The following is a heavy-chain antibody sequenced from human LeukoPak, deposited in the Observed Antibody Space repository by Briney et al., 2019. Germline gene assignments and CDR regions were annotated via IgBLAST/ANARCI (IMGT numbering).Heavy chain of an antibody. CDR1: GFTFSSYW. Sequence: GGSLRLSCAASGFTFSSYWMSWVRQAPGKGLEWVANIKQDGSEKYYVDSVKGRFTISRDNAKNSLYLQMNSLRAEDTAVYYCARVAYYDFWSGYLYYMDVWGKGTTVTVSS. CDR2: IKQDGSEK. J-gene: IGHJ6*03. D-gene: IGHD3-3*01. V-gene: IGHV3-7*01. CDR3: ARVAYYDFWSGYLYYMDV.